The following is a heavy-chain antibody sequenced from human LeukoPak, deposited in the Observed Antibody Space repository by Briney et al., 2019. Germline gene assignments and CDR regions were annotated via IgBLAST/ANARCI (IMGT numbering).Heavy chain of an antibody. J-gene: IGHJ6*03. D-gene: IGHD3-22*01. V-gene: IGHV3-21*01. Sequence: GGSLRLSCAASGFTFSSYSMNWVRQAPGKGLEWVSSISSSSSYIYYADSVKGRFTISRDNAKNSLYLQMNSLRAEDTAVYYCTRSAGYYDSPYYYYMDVWGKGTTVTISS. CDR2: ISSSSSYI. CDR1: GFTFSSYS. CDR3: TRSAGYYDSPYYYYMDV.